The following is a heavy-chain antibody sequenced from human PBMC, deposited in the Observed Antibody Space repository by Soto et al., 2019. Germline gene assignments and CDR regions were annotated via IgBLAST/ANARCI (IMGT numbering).Heavy chain of an antibody. Sequence: GESLKISCKGSGYSFTSYWISWVRQMPGKGLEWMGRIDPSDSYTNYSPSFQGHVTISADKSISTAYLQWSSLKASDTAMYYCASRGGTIPARPVLHYYYYGMDVWGHGTTVTVSS. CDR1: GYSFTSYW. CDR3: ASRGGTIPARPVLHYYYYGMDV. CDR2: IDPSDSYT. J-gene: IGHJ6*02. V-gene: IGHV5-10-1*01. D-gene: IGHD6-6*01.